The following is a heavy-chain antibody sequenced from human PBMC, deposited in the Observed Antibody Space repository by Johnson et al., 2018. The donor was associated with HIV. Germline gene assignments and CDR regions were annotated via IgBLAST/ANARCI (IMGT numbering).Heavy chain of an antibody. CDR1: GLTFSNYG. D-gene: IGHD2/OR15-2a*01. CDR2: ISHDGWNK. CDR3: ARENRVDAFDI. Sequence: QVQLVESGGGLVQPGRSLRLSCEASGLTFSNYGMHWVRQAPGKGLEWVAGISHDGWNKHSADSVKGRFTISRDNSKNTLYLQMNSLRAEDTAVYYCARENRVDAFDIWGQGTMVTVSS. V-gene: IGHV3-30*03. J-gene: IGHJ3*02.